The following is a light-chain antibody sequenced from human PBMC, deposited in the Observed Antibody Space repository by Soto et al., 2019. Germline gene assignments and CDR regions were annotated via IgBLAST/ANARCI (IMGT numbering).Light chain of an antibody. V-gene: IGKV3-11*01. CDR1: QSVSSY. CDR2: DAS. J-gene: IGKJ2*01. Sequence: EIVLTQSPATLSLSPGERATLSCRASQSVSSYLAWYQQRPGQAPRLLIHDASNRATGIPARFSGSGFGTDFTLTISSLEPEDFAVYYCQQRNIWPPMYTFGQGTKLEIK. CDR3: QQRNIWPPMYT.